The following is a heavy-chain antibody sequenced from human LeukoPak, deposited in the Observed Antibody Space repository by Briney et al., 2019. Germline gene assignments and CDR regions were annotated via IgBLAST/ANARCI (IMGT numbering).Heavy chain of an antibody. CDR1: GFTFTSYW. D-gene: IGHD3-9*01. CDR2: INGDGSST. Sequence: GGSLRLSCEASGFTFTSYWMHWLRQVPNKGLVWVSRINGDGSSTSYADSVKGRFTISRDNAKNTLYLQMNSLRAEDAAVYYCARVYFDWFYDHWGQGTLVTVYS. J-gene: IGHJ4*02. V-gene: IGHV3-74*01. CDR3: ARVYFDWFYDH.